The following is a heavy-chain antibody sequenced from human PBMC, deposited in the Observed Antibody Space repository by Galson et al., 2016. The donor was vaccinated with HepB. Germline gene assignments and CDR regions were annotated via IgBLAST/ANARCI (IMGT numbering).Heavy chain of an antibody. J-gene: IGHJ6*02. CDR1: GGTFDRYA. V-gene: IGHV1-69*13. CDR3: HRFCYGMDV. CDR2: IIPVYGTA. Sequence: SVKVSCKASGGTFDRYAISWVRQAPGQGPEWMGGIIPVYGTANYAPSFQDRLTITADELTTTAYMELSTLRSEDTAVYYTHRFCYGMDVWGQGTTVTVSS.